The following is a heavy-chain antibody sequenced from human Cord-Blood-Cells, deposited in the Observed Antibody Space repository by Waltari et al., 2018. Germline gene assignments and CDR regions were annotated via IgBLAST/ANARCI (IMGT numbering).Heavy chain of an antibody. V-gene: IGHV4-39*01. Sequence: QLQLQESGPGLVKPSETLSPTRTVPGGSISSSSYYWGSIRQPPGKGLEWIGSIYYSGSTYYNPSLKSRVTISVDTSKNQFSLKLSSVTAADTAVYYCATFLGYCSSTSCYRRAFDIWGQGTMVTVSS. CDR3: ATFLGYCSSTSCYRRAFDI. J-gene: IGHJ3*02. CDR2: IYYSGST. CDR1: GGSISSSSYY. D-gene: IGHD2-2*02.